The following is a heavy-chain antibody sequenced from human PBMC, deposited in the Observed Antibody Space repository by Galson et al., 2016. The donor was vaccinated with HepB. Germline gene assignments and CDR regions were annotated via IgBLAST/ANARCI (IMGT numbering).Heavy chain of an antibody. Sequence: SVKVSCKASGGTLSRYAISWVRQAPGQGLEWMGGIISILRTTSYAQKFPGRLTITADDSTRTAYMELSSLRSEDTAVYYCVRVDTYYYDTSGYYYDGRDSRKSDYWGQGTLLTVSS. V-gene: IGHV1-69*13. J-gene: IGHJ4*02. CDR1: GGTLSRYA. CDR3: VRVDTYYYDTSGYYYDGRDSRKSDY. CDR2: IISILRTT. D-gene: IGHD3-22*01.